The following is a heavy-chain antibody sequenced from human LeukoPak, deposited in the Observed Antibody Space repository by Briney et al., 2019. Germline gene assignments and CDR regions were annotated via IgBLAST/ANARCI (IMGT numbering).Heavy chain of an antibody. J-gene: IGHJ1*01. V-gene: IGHV1-2*02. CDR1: GYTFTGQY. D-gene: IGHD3-16*01. Sequence: ASVKVSCKTSGYTFTGQYLHWVRQAPGQGLEWMGWINPNSGGTKSAQKFQGRVIMTRDTSISTAYMELSSLSSDDTAVYYCARGRQLHLGELFPFAEFFQPWGQGTLVTVFS. CDR3: ARGRQLHLGELFPFAEFFQP. CDR2: INPNSGGT.